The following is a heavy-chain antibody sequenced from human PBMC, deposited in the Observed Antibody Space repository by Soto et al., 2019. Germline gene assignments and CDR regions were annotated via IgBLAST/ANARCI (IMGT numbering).Heavy chain of an antibody. J-gene: IGHJ4*02. Sequence: QVQLVQSGAEVKKPGASVKVSCKASGYTFTNFGISWVRQAPGQGLEWMGWISAYNGNTNYAQKFTGRVTMTTDTPTSTAYMEVRSLRFDDTAVYYCAGGGTPIDYWGQGTLVTVSS. D-gene: IGHD3-16*01. CDR2: ISAYNGNT. CDR1: GYTFTNFG. CDR3: AGGGTPIDY. V-gene: IGHV1-18*01.